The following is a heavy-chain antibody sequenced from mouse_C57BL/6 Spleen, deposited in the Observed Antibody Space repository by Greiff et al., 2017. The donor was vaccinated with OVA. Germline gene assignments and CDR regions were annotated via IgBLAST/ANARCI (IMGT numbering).Heavy chain of an antibody. Sequence: QVQLQQSGAELARPGASVKLSCKASGYTFTSYGISWVKQRTGQGLEWIGEIYPRSGNTYYNEKFKGKATLTADKSSSTAYMELRSLTSEDSAVYFCARDYGYDAGYYAMDYWGQGTSVTVSS. CDR1: GYTFTSYG. D-gene: IGHD2-2*01. CDR3: ARDYGYDAGYYAMDY. V-gene: IGHV1-81*01. CDR2: IYPRSGNT. J-gene: IGHJ4*01.